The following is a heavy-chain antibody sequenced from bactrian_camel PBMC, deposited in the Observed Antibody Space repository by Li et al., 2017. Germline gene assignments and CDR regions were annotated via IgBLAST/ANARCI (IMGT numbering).Heavy chain of an antibody. CDR1: GYIYTNPY. J-gene: IGHJ6*01. CDR2: ISSDGST. D-gene: IGHD4*01. CDR3: ATGVTPEDYYSDYDAVLCFGY. Sequence: VQLVESGGGSVRAGGSLTLSCAVSGYIYTNPYMDWYRQAPGNECELVSTISSDGSTYYADSMKGRFTISRDNGKNTVYLQMNSLKPEDTAMYYCATGVTPEDYYSDYDAVLCFGYWGQGTQVTV. V-gene: IGHV3S53*01.